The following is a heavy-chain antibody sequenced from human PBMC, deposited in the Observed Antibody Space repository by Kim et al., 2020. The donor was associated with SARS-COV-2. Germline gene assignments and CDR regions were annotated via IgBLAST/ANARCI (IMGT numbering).Heavy chain of an antibody. V-gene: IGHV3-23*01. CDR3: AKCHSAWGHGAFDI. J-gene: IGHJ3*02. CDR1: GFTFDSYA. Sequence: GGSLRLSCAASGFTFDSYAMSWVRQAPGKGLEWVSYISGGGAKTYYAGSVKGRFTISRDNSKNTLFLQLNSLRAEDTALYYCAKCHSAWGHGAFDIWG. D-gene: IGHD3-16*01. CDR2: ISGGGAKT.